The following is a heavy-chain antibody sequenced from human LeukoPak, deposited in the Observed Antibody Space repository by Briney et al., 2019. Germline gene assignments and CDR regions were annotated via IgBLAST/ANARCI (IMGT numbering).Heavy chain of an antibody. Sequence: PSETLSLTCAVYGGSFSGYYWSWLRQPPGKGLEWIGEINHSGSTNYNPSLKSRVTISVDTSKNQFSLKLSSVTAADTAVYYCARGMVGATRSYYFDYWGQGTLVTVSS. J-gene: IGHJ4*02. CDR2: INHSGST. D-gene: IGHD1-26*01. V-gene: IGHV4-34*01. CDR3: ARGMVGATRSYYFDY. CDR1: GGSFSGYY.